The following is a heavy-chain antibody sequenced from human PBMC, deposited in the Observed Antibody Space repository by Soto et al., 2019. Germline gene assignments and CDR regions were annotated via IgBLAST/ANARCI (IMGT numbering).Heavy chain of an antibody. CDR2: IHPGNSDA. Sequence: KISCMGPGYTFASYWLGWVRQMPGKGLEWMGIIHPGNSDARYSTSFQGQVTISADKSISTAYLQWSSLKASDTAIYYCARQDGAANYDLDFWGQGTLVTVSS. D-gene: IGHD3-3*01. V-gene: IGHV5-51*01. CDR1: GYTFASYW. CDR3: ARQDGAANYDLDF. J-gene: IGHJ4*02.